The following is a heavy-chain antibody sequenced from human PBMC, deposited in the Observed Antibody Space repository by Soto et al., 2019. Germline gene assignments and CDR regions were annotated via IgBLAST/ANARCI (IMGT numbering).Heavy chain of an antibody. CDR2: IYYSGST. V-gene: IGHV4-39*01. CDR3: PIRPAAGLRLYDIDY. D-gene: IGHD3-9*01. CDR1: GGSISSSSYY. J-gene: IGHJ4*02. Sequence: SETLSLTCAVSGGSISSSSYYWGWIRQPPGKGLEWIGSIYYSGSTYYNPSLKSRVTISVDTSKNQFSLKLSSVTAADTAVYYCPIRPAAGLRLYDIDYWGQGTLVTVSS.